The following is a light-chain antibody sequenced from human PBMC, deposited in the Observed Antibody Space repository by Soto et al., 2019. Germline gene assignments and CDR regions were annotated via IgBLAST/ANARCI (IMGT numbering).Light chain of an antibody. CDR1: QSISSY. J-gene: IGKJ1*01. CDR2: AAS. CDR3: QQSYSTPWT. Sequence: DIQMTQSPSSLFASVGDRVTITCRASQSISSYLNWYQQKPGKAPKHLIYAASSLQSGVPSRFSGSGSGTEFTLTISSLQPEDFATYYCQQSYSTPWTFGQGTKV. V-gene: IGKV1-39*01.